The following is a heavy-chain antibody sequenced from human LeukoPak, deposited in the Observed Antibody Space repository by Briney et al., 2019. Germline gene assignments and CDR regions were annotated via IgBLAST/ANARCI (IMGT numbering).Heavy chain of an antibody. CDR2: ISSSSSYI. CDR3: AKADRHPTMIVVDITTFDY. D-gene: IGHD3-22*01. CDR1: GFTFSSYS. J-gene: IGHJ4*02. V-gene: IGHV3-21*04. Sequence: GGSLRLSCAASGFTFSSYSMNWVRQAPGKGLEWVSSISSSSSYIYYADSVKGRFTISRDNAKNSLYLQMNSLRAEDTAVYYCAKADRHPTMIVVDITTFDYWGQGTLVTVSS.